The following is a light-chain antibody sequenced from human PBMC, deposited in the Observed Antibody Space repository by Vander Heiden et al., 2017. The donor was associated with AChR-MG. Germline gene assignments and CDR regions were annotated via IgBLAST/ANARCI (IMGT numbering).Light chain of an antibody. CDR3: QSYDTTLYI. J-gene: IGLJ1*01. CDR2: GDS. CDR1: TSNIGADYD. V-gene: IGLV1-40*01. Sequence: QSILTQTPSVSGAPGQQVTISCTGSTSNIGADYDVYCYQQFPGTAPKLLIYGDSLRPSGVPDRFSGFRSGSSAYLVITGLQADDEADYYCQSYDTTLYIFGTGTRVSVL.